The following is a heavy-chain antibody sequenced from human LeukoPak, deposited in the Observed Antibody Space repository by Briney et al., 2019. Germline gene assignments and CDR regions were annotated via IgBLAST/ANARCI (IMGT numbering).Heavy chain of an antibody. D-gene: IGHD2-15*01. CDR3: AREEFGGGGVDV. V-gene: IGHV3-66*01. CDR2: IYSGGYT. CDR1: GFTFSDYY. J-gene: IGHJ6*02. Sequence: PGGSLRLSCAASGFTFSDYYMTWIRQAPGKGLEWVSIIYSGGYTHHADSVKGRFTISRDNSKNTVYLQMNSLRAEDTAVYYCAREEFGGGGVDVWGQGTTVTVSS.